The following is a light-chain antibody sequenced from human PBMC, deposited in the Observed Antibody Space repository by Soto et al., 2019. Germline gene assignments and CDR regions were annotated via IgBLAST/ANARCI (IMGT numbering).Light chain of an antibody. J-gene: IGKJ1*01. CDR3: QQSYSSPQT. CDR1: QSIRSY. Sequence: DIQMTQSPSSLSASVGDRVTITCRASQSIRSYLNWYQQKLGKAPKLLIYTASNLQSGVPSRFSGSGSGTDFTLTINSLQPEDFATYYCQQSYSSPQTFGQGNKVEI. V-gene: IGKV1-39*01. CDR2: TAS.